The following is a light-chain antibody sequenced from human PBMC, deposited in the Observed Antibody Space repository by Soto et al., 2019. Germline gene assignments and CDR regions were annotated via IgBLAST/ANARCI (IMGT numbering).Light chain of an antibody. J-gene: IGKJ4*01. CDR2: GAS. V-gene: IGKV3-20*01. CDR1: QRVSTNS. CDR3: QQYGSSELT. Sequence: IELTQSPDTLSLSPGDRATLSCRASQRVSTNSLAWYQQKPGQAPRPLIYGASSRDTGNTDRFSGSGSGTDFTLIVSRVEHEDFAVYYCQQYGSSELTFGGGTKVDIK.